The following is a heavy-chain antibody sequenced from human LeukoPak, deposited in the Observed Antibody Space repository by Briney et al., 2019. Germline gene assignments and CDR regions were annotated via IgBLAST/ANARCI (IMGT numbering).Heavy chain of an antibody. Sequence: PGGSLRLSCAASGFTFSSYWMHWVRQAPGKGLVWVSRINSDGSSTSYADSVKGRFTISRDNAKNTLYLQMNSLRAEDTAVYYCAREGIAVAGRYYFDYWGQETLVTVSS. CDR3: AREGIAVAGRYYFDY. CDR1: GFTFSSYW. V-gene: IGHV3-74*01. CDR2: INSDGSST. J-gene: IGHJ4*02. D-gene: IGHD6-19*01.